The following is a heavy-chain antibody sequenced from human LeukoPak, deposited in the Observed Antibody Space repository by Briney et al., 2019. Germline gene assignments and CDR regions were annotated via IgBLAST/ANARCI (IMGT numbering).Heavy chain of an antibody. Sequence: ASVKVSCKASGYTFTSYAMHWVRQAPGQRLEWMGWINAGNGNTKYSQKFQGRVTITRDTSASTAYMELRSLRSDDTAVYYCARGPGGQWLVIPSHFDYWGQGTLVTVSS. CDR3: ARGPGGQWLVIPSHFDY. CDR1: GYTFTSYA. CDR2: INAGNGNT. D-gene: IGHD6-19*01. V-gene: IGHV1-3*01. J-gene: IGHJ4*02.